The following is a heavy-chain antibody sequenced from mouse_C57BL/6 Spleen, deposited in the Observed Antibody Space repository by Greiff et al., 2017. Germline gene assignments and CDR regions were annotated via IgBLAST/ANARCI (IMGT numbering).Heavy chain of an antibody. J-gene: IGHJ3*01. CDR2: INPSTGGT. CDR1: GYSFTGYY. V-gene: IGHV1-42*01. CDR3: ADGGFDY. Sequence: VQLQQSGPELVKPGASVKISCKASGYSFTGYYMNWVKQSPEKSLEWIGEINPSTGGTTYNQKFKAKATLTVDKSSSTAYMQLKSLTSEDSAVYYCADGGFDYWGQGTLVTVSA. D-gene: IGHD1-1*01.